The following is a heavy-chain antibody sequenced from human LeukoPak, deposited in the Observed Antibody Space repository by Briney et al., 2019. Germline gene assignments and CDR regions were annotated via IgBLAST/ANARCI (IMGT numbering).Heavy chain of an antibody. CDR2: IYPGDSDT. J-gene: IGHJ3*02. CDR3: ARHKLPTTVTNEFEAFDI. Sequence: GESLKISCKGSGYSFTSYWIGWVRQMPGKGLEWMGIIYPGDSDTRYSPSFQGQVTISADKSISTAYLQWSSLKASDTAMYYCARHKLPTTVTNEFEAFDIWGQGTMVTVSS. D-gene: IGHD4-17*01. CDR1: GYSFTSYW. V-gene: IGHV5-51*01.